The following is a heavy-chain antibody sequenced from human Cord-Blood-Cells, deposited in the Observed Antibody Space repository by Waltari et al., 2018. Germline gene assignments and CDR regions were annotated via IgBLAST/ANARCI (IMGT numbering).Heavy chain of an antibody. V-gene: IGHV3-66*01. J-gene: IGHJ3*02. CDR2: IYSGGRT. CDR1: GYTVSSNH. CDR3: ARVHSSHAFDI. Sequence: ELQLVEYGGGLVQPGGSQRVACAASGYTVSSNHLRRVRQAPGRGLEWVSVIYSGGRTYYADSVKGRFTISRDNSKNTLYLQMNSLRAEDTAVYYCARVHSSHAFDIWGQGTMVTVSS.